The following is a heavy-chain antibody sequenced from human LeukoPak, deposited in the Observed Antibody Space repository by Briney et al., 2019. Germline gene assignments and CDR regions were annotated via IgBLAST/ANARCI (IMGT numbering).Heavy chain of an antibody. Sequence: SETLSLTCTVSGGSISSCSYFWGWIRQPPGKGLEWIGYTYYSGSTNYNPSLKSRVTISLDTSKNQFALKLSSVTAADTAMYYCARRGSYSGGFDYWGQGTLVTVSS. CDR2: TYYSGST. CDR1: GGSISSCSYF. J-gene: IGHJ4*02. V-gene: IGHV4-61*05. D-gene: IGHD1-26*01. CDR3: ARRGSYSGGFDY.